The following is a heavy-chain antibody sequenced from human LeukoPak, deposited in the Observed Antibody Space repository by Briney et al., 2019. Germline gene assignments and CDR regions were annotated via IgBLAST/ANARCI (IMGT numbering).Heavy chain of an antibody. V-gene: IGHV1-2*02. J-gene: IGHJ6*03. D-gene: IGHD3-10*01. Sequence: GASVKVSRKASGYTLTGTFIHRGSQGPGQGRWWVGCINPNSGGTNYAQKFQGRVTMTRDTSISTAYMELSRLRSDDTAVYYCAREGSTYVSYYYYYMDVWGKGTTVTVSS. CDR2: INPNSGGT. CDR1: GYTLTGTF. CDR3: AREGSTYVSYYYYYMDV.